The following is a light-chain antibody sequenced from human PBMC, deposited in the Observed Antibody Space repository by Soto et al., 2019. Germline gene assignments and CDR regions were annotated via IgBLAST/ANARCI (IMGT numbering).Light chain of an antibody. Sequence: EIVLTQSPGTLSLSPGESAPLSCRASQSVSRNYLVWYQQKPGQAPRLLIYGASGGATGIPARFSGSGSGTDFTLTISRLEPEDFAVYYCQQYGSSPTTFGHGTKVDIK. V-gene: IGKV3-20*01. J-gene: IGKJ1*01. CDR1: QSVSRNY. CDR3: QQYGSSPTT. CDR2: GAS.